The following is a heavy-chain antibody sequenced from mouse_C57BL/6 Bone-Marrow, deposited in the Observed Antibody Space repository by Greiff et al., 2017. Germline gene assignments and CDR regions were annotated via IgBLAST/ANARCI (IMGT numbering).Heavy chain of an antibody. CDR1: GYAFSSSW. V-gene: IGHV1-82*01. CDR2: IYPGDGDT. D-gene: IGHD1-1*01. CDR3: ARVLITTVRKFAY. Sequence: QVQLKESGPELVKPGASVKISCKASGYAFSSSWMNWVKQRPGKGLEWIGRIYPGDGDTNYNGKFKGKATLTADKSSSTAYMQLSSLTSEDSAVYCCARVLITTVRKFAYWGQGTLVTVSA. J-gene: IGHJ3*01.